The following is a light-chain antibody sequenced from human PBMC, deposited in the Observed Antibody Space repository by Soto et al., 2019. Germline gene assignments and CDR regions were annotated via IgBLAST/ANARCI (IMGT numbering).Light chain of an antibody. J-gene: IGLJ1*01. V-gene: IGLV2-11*01. Sequence: VLTQPRSVSGSPGQSVTISCTGTSSDVGGYNYVSWYQQHPGKAPKLMIYDVSKRPSGVPDRFSGFKSGNTASLTISGLQAEDEADYSCCSHAGTYIYVFGTGTKLTVL. CDR3: CSHAGTYIYV. CDR1: SSDVGGYNY. CDR2: DVS.